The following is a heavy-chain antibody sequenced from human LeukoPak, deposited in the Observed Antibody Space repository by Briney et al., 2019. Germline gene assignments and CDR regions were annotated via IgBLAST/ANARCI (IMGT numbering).Heavy chain of an antibody. Sequence: ASETLSLTCAVYGGSVNGYYWSWIRQPPGKALEWIGEIKHDGSTKYNSSLKSRVTISIDTSKNQFSLKLSSVTAADTAVYYCARHLLRTSTSIDYWDQGNLVTVSS. D-gene: IGHD1-14*01. CDR2: IKHDGST. CDR1: GGSVNGYY. V-gene: IGHV4-34*01. CDR3: ARHLLRTSTSIDY. J-gene: IGHJ4*02.